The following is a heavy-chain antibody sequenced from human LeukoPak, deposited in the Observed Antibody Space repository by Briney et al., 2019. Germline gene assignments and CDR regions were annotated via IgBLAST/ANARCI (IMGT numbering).Heavy chain of an antibody. J-gene: IGHJ6*02. Sequence: LPGGSLRLSCAASGFTSSSYAMHWVRQAPGKGLEWVAVISYDGSNKYYADSVKGRFTISRDNSKNTLYLQMNSLRAEDTAVYYCASSMGFDYYGMDVWGQGTTVTVSS. V-gene: IGHV3-30-3*01. CDR1: GFTSSSYA. D-gene: IGHD3-10*01. CDR3: ASSMGFDYYGMDV. CDR2: ISYDGSNK.